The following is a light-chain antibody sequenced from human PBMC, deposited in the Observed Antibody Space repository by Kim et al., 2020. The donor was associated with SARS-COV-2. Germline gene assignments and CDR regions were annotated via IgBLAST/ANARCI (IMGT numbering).Light chain of an antibody. Sequence: PGESAPPPCRASHNVDINLAWYQQTPGQPPRLLIYDAAIRAAGIPDRFSGSGSGTDFTLTIGSLAPEDFAVYYCQQRGSWPPALTFGGWTKVDIK. CDR1: HNVDIN. CDR2: DAA. CDR3: QQRGSWPPALT. V-gene: IGKV3-11*01. J-gene: IGKJ4*01.